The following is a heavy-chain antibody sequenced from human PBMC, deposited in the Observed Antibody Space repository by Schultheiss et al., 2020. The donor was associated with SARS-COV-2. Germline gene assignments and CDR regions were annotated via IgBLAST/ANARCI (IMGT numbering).Heavy chain of an antibody. CDR1: GYTFTSYG. CDR3: ARDPRYCSSTSCQGRYYYYYGMDV. Sequence: ASVKVSCKASGYTFTSYGISWVRQAPGQGLEWMGWISAYNGNTNYAQKLQGRVTMTTDTSTSTAYMELRSLRSDDTAVYYCARDPRYCSSTSCQGRYYYYYGMDVWGQGTRVTVAS. CDR2: ISAYNGNT. J-gene: IGHJ6*02. D-gene: IGHD2-2*01. V-gene: IGHV1-18*01.